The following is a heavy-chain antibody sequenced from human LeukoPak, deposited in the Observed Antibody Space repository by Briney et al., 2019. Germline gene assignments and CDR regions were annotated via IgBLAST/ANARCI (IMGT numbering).Heavy chain of an antibody. D-gene: IGHD5-12*01. Sequence: SETLSLTCTVSGGSISSSSYYWGWIRQPPGKGLEWIGSIYYSGSTYYNPSLKSRVTISVDTSKNQFSLKLSSVTAADTAVYYCARFPTTTPDYWGQGTLVTVSS. CDR3: ARFPTTTPDY. J-gene: IGHJ4*02. CDR1: GGSISSSSYY. CDR2: IYYSGST. V-gene: IGHV4-39*01.